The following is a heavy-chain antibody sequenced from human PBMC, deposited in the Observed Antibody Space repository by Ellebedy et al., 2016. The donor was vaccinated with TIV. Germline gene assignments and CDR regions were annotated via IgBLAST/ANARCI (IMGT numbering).Heavy chain of an antibody. J-gene: IGHJ6*03. Sequence: SETLSLXCTVSGGSVIRYCWSWIRQPAGKGLEWIGRIFTSGSFNYNPSLMSRVTMSVVTSKNQISLRLNSVTTADTAVYYCARVHCSITTCDYYYMDVWGKGTTVTVSS. CDR1: GGSVIRYC. CDR2: IFTSGSF. D-gene: IGHD1-1*01. CDR3: ARVHCSITTCDYYYMDV. V-gene: IGHV4-4*07.